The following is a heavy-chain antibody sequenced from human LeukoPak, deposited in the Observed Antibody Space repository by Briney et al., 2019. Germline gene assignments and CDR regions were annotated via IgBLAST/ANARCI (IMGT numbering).Heavy chain of an antibody. V-gene: IGHV3-48*03. J-gene: IGHJ5*02. CDR1: GFIFSTYE. Sequence: PGGSLRLSCAASGFIFSTYEMNWVRQAPGKGLEWVSYISSSARTLYYADSVKGRFTISRDNAKNSLYLQMNSLRAEDTAVYYCARASHYGSRRDWFDPWGQGTLVTVSS. D-gene: IGHD3-10*01. CDR3: ARASHYGSRRDWFDP. CDR2: ISSSARTL.